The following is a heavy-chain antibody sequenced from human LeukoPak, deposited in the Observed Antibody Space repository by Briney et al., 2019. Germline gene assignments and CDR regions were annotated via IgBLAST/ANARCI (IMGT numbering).Heavy chain of an antibody. D-gene: IGHD2-15*01. Sequence: GASVKVSCKASGYSFHDFGISWVRQPPGQGLEWMGWISTEIGNTNYAQRLQGRVTMTRDTSTSTVCMELTSLTSDDTAVYYCARDRYRYCGGGSWFLFDYWGQGTLVTVSS. CDR1: GYSFHDFG. CDR3: ARDRYRYCGGGSWFLFDY. J-gene: IGHJ4*02. CDR2: ISTEIGNT. V-gene: IGHV1-18*04.